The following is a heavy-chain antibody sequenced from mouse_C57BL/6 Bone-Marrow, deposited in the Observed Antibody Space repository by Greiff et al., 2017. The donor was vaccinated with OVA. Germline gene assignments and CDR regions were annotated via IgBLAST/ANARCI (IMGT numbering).Heavy chain of an antibody. Sequence: EVQLVESGGDLVKPGGSLKLSCAASGFTFSSYGMSWVRQTPDKRLEWVATISSGGSYTYYPDSVKGRFTISRDNAKNTLYLQMSSLKSEDTAMYYCARQGDGSSLDYWGQGTTLTVSS. D-gene: IGHD1-1*01. V-gene: IGHV5-6*01. J-gene: IGHJ2*01. CDR3: ARQGDGSSLDY. CDR1: GFTFSSYG. CDR2: ISSGGSYT.